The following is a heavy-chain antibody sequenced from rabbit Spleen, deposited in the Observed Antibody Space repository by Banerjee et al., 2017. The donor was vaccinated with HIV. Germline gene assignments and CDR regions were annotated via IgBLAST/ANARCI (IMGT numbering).Heavy chain of an antibody. CDR2: IDPIFGIS. J-gene: IGHJ4*01. CDR3: ARGPPYAGYAGYGYVYLNL. D-gene: IGHD6-1*01. V-gene: IGHV1S47*01. Sequence: QEQLEESGGGLVQPGGSLKLSCKVSGFDFSGHGMSWVRQAPGKGLEWIGYIDPIFGISYYANWVNGRFTISSHNAQNTLYLQLNSLTAADTATYFCARGPPYAGYAGYGYVYLNLWGQGTLVTVS. CDR1: GFDFSGHG.